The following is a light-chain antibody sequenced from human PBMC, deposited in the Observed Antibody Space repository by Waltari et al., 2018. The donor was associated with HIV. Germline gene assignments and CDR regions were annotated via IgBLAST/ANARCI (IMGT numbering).Light chain of an antibody. J-gene: IGKJ1*01. Sequence: EILMTQSPATLSVSPGERATLSCRASQRVSSNLAWYQQKPGQAPRLLIYGASTRATDIPARFSGSGSGAQFTLTISSLQSEDFAVYYCQQYNNWPRTFGQGTKVEIK. V-gene: IGKV3-15*01. CDR3: QQYNNWPRT. CDR1: QRVSSN. CDR2: GAS.